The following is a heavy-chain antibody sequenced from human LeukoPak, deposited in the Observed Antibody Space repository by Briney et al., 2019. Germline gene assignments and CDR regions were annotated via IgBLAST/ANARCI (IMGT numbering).Heavy chain of an antibody. J-gene: IGHJ6*03. Sequence: QSGGSLRLSCAASGFTFSSYGIHWVRQAPGKGLEWVAFIRYDGSNKYYTDSVKGRFTISRDNSKNTLYLQMNSLGAEDTAVYYCAKGRGWEASYYYYYMDVWGKGTTVTISS. D-gene: IGHD1-26*01. CDR3: AKGRGWEASYYYYYMDV. V-gene: IGHV3-30*02. CDR1: GFTFSSYG. CDR2: IRYDGSNK.